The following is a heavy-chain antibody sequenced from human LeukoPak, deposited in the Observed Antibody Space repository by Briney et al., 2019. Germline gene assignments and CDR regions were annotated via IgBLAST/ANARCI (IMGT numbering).Heavy chain of an antibody. CDR2: IMPLLQTT. V-gene: IGHV1-69*04. CDR1: GGAFKNYA. D-gene: IGHD2-2*01. CDR3: ARTFDIVVVPAAIEGSGYYYMDV. J-gene: IGHJ6*03. Sequence: GASVKVSCKTSGGAFKNYALSWVRQAPGQGLEWMGRIMPLLQTTDYAQQFQGRLTITADKSTSTAYMELRSLRSEDTAVYYCARTFDIVVVPAAIEGSGYYYMDVWGKGTTVTVSS.